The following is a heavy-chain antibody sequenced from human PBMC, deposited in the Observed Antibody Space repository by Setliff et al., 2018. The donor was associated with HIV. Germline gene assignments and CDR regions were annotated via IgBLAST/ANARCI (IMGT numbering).Heavy chain of an antibody. CDR3: ARDRYSGSSTDY. V-gene: IGHV3-23*01. J-gene: IGHJ4*02. D-gene: IGHD1-26*01. Sequence: GGSLRLSCAASGFTFSSYAMSWVRQAPGKGLEWVSVISGSGDSTFYADSLKGRFTVSRDNSKNTLYLQMNSLRAEDTAVYYCARDRYSGSSTDYWGQGTLVTVSS. CDR1: GFTFSSYA. CDR2: ISGSGDST.